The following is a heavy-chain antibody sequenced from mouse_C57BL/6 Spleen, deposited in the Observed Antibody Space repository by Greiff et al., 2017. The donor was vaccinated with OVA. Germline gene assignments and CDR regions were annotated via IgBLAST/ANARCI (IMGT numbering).Heavy chain of an antibody. CDR1: GYAFSSYW. V-gene: IGHV1-80*01. D-gene: IGHD2-4*01. J-gene: IGHJ3*01. CDR2: IYPGDGDT. CDR3: AREGDYAWFAY. Sequence: QVQLQQSGAELVKPGASVKISCKASGYAFSSYWMNWVKQRPGKGLEWIGQIYPGDGDTNYNGKFKGKATLTADKSSSTAYMQLSSLTFEDSAVYFCAREGDYAWFAYWGQGTLVTVSA.